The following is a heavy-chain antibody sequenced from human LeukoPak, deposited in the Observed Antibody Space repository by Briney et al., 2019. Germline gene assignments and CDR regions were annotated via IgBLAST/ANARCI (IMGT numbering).Heavy chain of an antibody. J-gene: IGHJ4*02. D-gene: IGHD2-15*01. CDR1: EFTLSSYG. CDR3: AKDNIVVVVAAVFDY. V-gene: IGHV3-23*01. Sequence: GGSLRLSCVASEFTLSSYGMHWVRQAPGKGLEWVSAISGSGGSTYYADSVKGRFTISRDNSKNTLYLQMNSLRAEDTAVYYCAKDNIVVVVAAVFDYWGQGTLVTVSS. CDR2: ISGSGGST.